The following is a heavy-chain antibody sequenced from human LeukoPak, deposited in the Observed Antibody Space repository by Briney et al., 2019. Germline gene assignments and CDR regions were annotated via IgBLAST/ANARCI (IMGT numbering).Heavy chain of an antibody. D-gene: IGHD6-6*01. CDR1: GYTFSSYA. J-gene: IGHJ4*02. V-gene: IGHV3-64*01. CDR3: ARVSSIAPRGYFDF. Sequence: GGSLRLSCAASGYTFSSYAIHWVRQAPGKGLEYVSSISSNGGSTDYANSVKGRFTISRDNSKNTLYLQMGSLRTEDMAVYYCARVSSIAPRGYFDFWGQGTLVTVSS. CDR2: ISSNGGST.